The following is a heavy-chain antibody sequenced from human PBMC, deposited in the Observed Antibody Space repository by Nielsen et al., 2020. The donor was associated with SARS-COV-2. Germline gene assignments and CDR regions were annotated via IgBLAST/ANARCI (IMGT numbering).Heavy chain of an antibody. CDR2: IWYDGSNK. J-gene: IGHJ5*02. D-gene: IGHD4-17*01. Sequence: GESLKISCAASGVTFSSYGMHWVRQAPGKGLEWVAVIWYDGSNKYYADSVKGRFTISRDNSKNTQYLQLNSLRADDTAVYYCAKDAIMTTVINWFDPWGQGTLVTVSS. V-gene: IGHV3-30*02. CDR1: GVTFSSYG. CDR3: AKDAIMTTVINWFDP.